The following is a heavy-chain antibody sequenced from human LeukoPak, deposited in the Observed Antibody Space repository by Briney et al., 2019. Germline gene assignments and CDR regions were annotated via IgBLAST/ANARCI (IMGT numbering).Heavy chain of an antibody. D-gene: IGHD6-19*01. CDR2: IDPSDSYT. CDR1: GYSFTSYW. J-gene: IGHJ4*02. V-gene: IGHV5-10-1*01. Sequence: GESLQISCKGSGYSFTSYWISWVRQLPGKGLEWMGRIDPSDSYTNYSPSFQGHVTISADKSISTAYLQWSSLKASDTAMYYCARLPSMAAVAGDYFDYWGQGTLVTVSS. CDR3: ARLPSMAAVAGDYFDY.